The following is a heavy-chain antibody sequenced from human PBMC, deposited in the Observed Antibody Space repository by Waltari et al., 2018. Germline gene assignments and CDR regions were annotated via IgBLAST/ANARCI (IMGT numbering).Heavy chain of an antibody. J-gene: IGHJ5*02. Sequence: QVQLQESGPGLVRPSQTLSLTCTVSGGSIRSVDYFWSWLRPPAGKGLEWIGRISTTGTANYNPSFNSRVTISVDTSKNQFSLNLRSVTAADTAVYYCARDLGLDYGSGNFYRNWFDPWGQGTLVTVSS. CDR2: ISTTGTA. V-gene: IGHV4-61*02. CDR3: ARDLGLDYGSGNFYRNWFDP. CDR1: GGSIRSVDYF. D-gene: IGHD3-10*01.